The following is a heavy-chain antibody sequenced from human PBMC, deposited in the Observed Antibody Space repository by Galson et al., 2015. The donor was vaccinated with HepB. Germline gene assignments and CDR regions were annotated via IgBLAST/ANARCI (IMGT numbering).Heavy chain of an antibody. J-gene: IGHJ4*02. CDR1: GFTFSSYW. V-gene: IGHV3-74*01. Sequence: SLRLSCAASGFTFSSYWMHWVRRAPGEGLVWVSRINSDETTITYADSVKGRFTISRDNAKNTLYLQLNSLRAEDTALYCCVRSRYTTSWFDYWGQGTLVTVSS. D-gene: IGHD6-13*01. CDR3: VRSRYTTSWFDY. CDR2: INSDETTI.